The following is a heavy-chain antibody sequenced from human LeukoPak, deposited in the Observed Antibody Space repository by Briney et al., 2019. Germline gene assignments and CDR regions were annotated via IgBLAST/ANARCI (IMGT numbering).Heavy chain of an antibody. CDR2: IFYSGST. CDR1: GGSISSSSYY. D-gene: IGHD1-7*01. CDR3: ARRLGTTHFDY. V-gene: IGHV4-39*02. Sequence: PSQTLSLTCSVSGGSISSSSYYWGWIRQPPGKGLEWIGSIFYSGSTYYNPSLKSRVTISVDTSKNHFSLKLSSVTAAATAVYYCARRLGTTHFDYWGQGTLVAVSS. J-gene: IGHJ4*02.